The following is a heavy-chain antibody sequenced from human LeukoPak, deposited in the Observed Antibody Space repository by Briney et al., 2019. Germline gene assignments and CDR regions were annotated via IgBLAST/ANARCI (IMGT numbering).Heavy chain of an antibody. D-gene: IGHD4-17*01. CDR2: IYYSGST. V-gene: IGHV4-59*08. J-gene: IGHJ6*02. CDR1: GGSISSYY. Sequence: NPSETLSLTCTVSGGSISSYYWSWIRQPPGKGLEWIGYIYYSGSTNYNPSLKSRVTISVDTSKNQFSLKLSSVTAADTAVYYCARHHHGDKRYYYYGMDVWGQGTTVTVSS. CDR3: ARHHHGDKRYYYYGMDV.